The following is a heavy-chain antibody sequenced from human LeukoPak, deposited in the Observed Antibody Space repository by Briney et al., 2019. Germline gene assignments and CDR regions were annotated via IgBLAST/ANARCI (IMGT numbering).Heavy chain of an antibody. D-gene: IGHD3-16*02. CDR2: ILHNGDST. J-gene: IGHJ3*02. CDR3: ARLSSFAFDI. CDR1: GFNCSTYV. Sequence: PGGSLRLSCAASGFNCSTYVMSWVRQAPGKGLEWLSLILHNGDSTYYADSVKGRFTISRDNSKNTLYLQMNSLRAEDTAVYYCARLSSFAFDIWGQGTMVTVSS. V-gene: IGHV3-23*01.